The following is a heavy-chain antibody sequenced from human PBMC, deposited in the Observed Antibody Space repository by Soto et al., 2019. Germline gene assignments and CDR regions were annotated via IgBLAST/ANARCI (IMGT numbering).Heavy chain of an antibody. CDR2: ISAYNGNT. Sequence: ASVKVSCKASGYTFTSYGISWVRQAPGQGLEWMGWISAYNGNTNYAQKLQGRVTMTTDTSTSTAYMELRSLRSDDTAVYYCARRPRYYDFWTLTYAMGVWGQGTTVTVSS. CDR3: ARRPRYYDFWTLTYAMGV. J-gene: IGHJ6*02. CDR1: GYTFTSYG. V-gene: IGHV1-18*04. D-gene: IGHD3-3*01.